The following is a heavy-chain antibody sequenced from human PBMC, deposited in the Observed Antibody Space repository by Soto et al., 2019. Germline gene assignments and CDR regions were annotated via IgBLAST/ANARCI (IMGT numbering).Heavy chain of an antibody. CDR3: AREGRITGTSY. D-gene: IGHD1-7*01. J-gene: IGHJ4*02. CDR1: GYTFTIYG. V-gene: IGHV1-18*01. Sequence: ASVKVSCKASGYTFTIYGISCVLQSPGQGLDWMGWISAYNGNTNYAQKLQGRVTMTTDTSTSTAYMELRSLRSDDTAVYYCAREGRITGTSYWGQGTLVTVSS. CDR2: ISAYNGNT.